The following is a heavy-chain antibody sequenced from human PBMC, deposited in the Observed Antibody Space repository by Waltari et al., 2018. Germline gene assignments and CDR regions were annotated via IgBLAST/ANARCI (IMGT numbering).Heavy chain of an antibody. CDR1: GFTFSSYA. D-gene: IGHD5-12*01. Sequence: QVQLVESGGGVVQPGRSLRLSCAASGFTFSSYAMHWVRQAPGKGLEWVAVISYDGSNKYSADSVKGRFTISRDNSKNTLYLQMNSLRAEDTAVYYCARDGYTNGMDVWGQGTTVTVSS. J-gene: IGHJ6*02. V-gene: IGHV3-30-3*01. CDR3: ARDGYTNGMDV. CDR2: ISYDGSNK.